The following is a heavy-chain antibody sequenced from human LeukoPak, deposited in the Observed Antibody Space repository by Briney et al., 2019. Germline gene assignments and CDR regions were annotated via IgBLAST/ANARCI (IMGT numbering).Heavy chain of an antibody. CDR1: GFTFSSYE. J-gene: IGHJ4*02. CDR2: ISSSGSTI. Sequence: GGSLRLSCAASGFTFSSYEMNWVCQAPGKGLEWVSYISSSGSTIYYADSVKGRFTISRDNAKNSLYLQMNSLRAEDTAVYYCARAGYSYGYFDYWGQGTLVTVSS. D-gene: IGHD5-18*01. V-gene: IGHV3-48*03. CDR3: ARAGYSYGYFDY.